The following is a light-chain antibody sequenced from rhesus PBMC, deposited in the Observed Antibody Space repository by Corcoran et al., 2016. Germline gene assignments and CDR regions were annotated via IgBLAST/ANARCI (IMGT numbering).Light chain of an antibody. V-gene: IGKV1-38*01. CDR1: QGISSY. CDR2: DAT. J-gene: IGKJ4*01. Sequence: DIQLTQSPSSLSASVGDRVTITCRASQGISSYLAWSQQKPGKAPKLLIYDATKLQSGVPSRFSGSGSGTVFTLTISSLQPEDFAVYYCQQRNSYPLTFGGGTKVEIK. CDR3: QQRNSYPLT.